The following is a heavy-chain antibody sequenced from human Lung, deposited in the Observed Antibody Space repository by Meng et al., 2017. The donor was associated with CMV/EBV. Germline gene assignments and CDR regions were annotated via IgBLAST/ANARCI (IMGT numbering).Heavy chain of an antibody. V-gene: IGHV4-4*02. J-gene: IGHJ1*01. Sequence: QVQLREPGPSRVDASKTPSLTCAVSGDSITNHNWWAWVRQPPGKGLGWSGESPDRGSSAYIPSLKSRVSMSIDKSKNQFSLKLTSVTAADTAVYHCLRRSGGSVWGQGTLVTVSS. CDR2: SPDRGSS. CDR1: GDSITNHNW. CDR3: LRRSGGSV. D-gene: IGHD3-10*01.